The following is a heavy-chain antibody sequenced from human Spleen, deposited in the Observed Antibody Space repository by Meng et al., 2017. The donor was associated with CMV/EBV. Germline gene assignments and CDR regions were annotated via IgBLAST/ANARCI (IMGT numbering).Heavy chain of an antibody. D-gene: IGHD4-11*01. Sequence: SVKVSCKASGGTFSSYAISWVRQAPGQGLEWMGGIIPILDIANYTQKFQGRVTITADKSTTTACMELSSLRSEDTAVYYCARGPPDDYSTHWGQGTLVTVSS. CDR2: IIPILDIA. J-gene: IGHJ4*02. CDR1: GGTFSSYA. V-gene: IGHV1-69*10. CDR3: ARGPPDDYSTH.